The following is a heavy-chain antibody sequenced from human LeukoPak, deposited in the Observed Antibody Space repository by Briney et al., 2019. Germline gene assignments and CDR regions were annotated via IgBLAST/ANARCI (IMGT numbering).Heavy chain of an antibody. V-gene: IGHV3-23*01. Sequence: GGSLRLSCAASGFTFSSYAMSWVRQAPGRGLDWVSAINGGGDTTYYADSVKGRFTISRDNSKNTLYLQINSLRAEDTAVYYCAKDLGKAHYYAGSGYPGYGDTFDIWGQGTMVIVSS. J-gene: IGHJ3*02. D-gene: IGHD3-22*01. CDR2: INGGGDTT. CDR3: AKDLGKAHYYAGSGYPGYGDTFDI. CDR1: GFTFSSYA.